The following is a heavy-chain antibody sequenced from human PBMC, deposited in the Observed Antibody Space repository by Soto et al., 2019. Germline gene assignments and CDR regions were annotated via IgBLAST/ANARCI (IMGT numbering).Heavy chain of an antibody. V-gene: IGHV1-69*01. Sequence: QVQLVQSGAEVKKPGSSVKVSCKASGGTFSSYAISWVRQAPGQGLEWMGGIIPIFGTANYEQKFQGSVTITADESTSTAYMELSSLRSEDTAVYYCASQSDGSWSYYDDYWGQGPLVTVSS. J-gene: IGHJ4*02. CDR1: GGTFSSYA. CDR3: ASQSDGSWSYYDDY. D-gene: IGHD3-10*01. CDR2: IIPIFGTA.